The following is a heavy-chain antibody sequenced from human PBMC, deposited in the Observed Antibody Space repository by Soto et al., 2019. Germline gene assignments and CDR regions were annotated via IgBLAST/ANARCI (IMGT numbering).Heavy chain of an antibody. CDR3: ARRRNSSGWYKGAFDI. J-gene: IGHJ3*02. Sequence: SETLSLTCAVYGGSFSGYYWSWIRQPPGKGLEWIGEINHSGSTNYNPSLKSRVTISVDTSKNQFSLKLSSVTAADTAVYYCARRRNSSGWYKGAFDIWGQGTMVTVSS. V-gene: IGHV4-34*01. CDR2: INHSGST. D-gene: IGHD6-19*01. CDR1: GGSFSGYY.